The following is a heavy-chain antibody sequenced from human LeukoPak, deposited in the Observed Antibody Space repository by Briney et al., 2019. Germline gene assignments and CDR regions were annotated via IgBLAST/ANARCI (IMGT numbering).Heavy chain of an antibody. CDR3: ARDRSGGEGFDY. CDR2: ISYDGSNK. V-gene: IGHV3-30*03. CDR1: GFTFMTYS. D-gene: IGHD1-26*01. J-gene: IGHJ4*02. Sequence: PGGSLRLSCVASGFTFMTYSLGWVRQAPGKGLEWVAVISYDGSNKYYADSVKGRFTISRDNSKNTLYVQMNSLRAEDTAVYYCARDRSGGEGFDYWGQGTLVTVSS.